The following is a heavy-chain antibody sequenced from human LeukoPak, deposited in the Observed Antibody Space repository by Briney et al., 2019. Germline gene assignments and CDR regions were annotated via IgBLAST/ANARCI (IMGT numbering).Heavy chain of an antibody. V-gene: IGHV3-30*18. CDR1: GFTFSSSG. Sequence: PGGSLRLSCAASGFTFSSSGMHWVRQAPGKGLEWVAVISYDGSKKYYADSVKGRFTISRDNSKNTLYLQMNSLRAEDTAVYYCANEGGDCLNGVCYSGYWGQGTLVTVSS. J-gene: IGHJ4*02. CDR3: ANEGGDCLNGVCYSGY. D-gene: IGHD2-8*01. CDR2: ISYDGSKK.